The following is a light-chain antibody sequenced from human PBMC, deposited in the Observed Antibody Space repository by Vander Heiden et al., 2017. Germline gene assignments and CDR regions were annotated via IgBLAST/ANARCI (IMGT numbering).Light chain of an antibody. Sequence: QSVLTQPPSVSGAPGRRFTLPRPGSSSNIGAGYDVLWYQQLPGTAPKLLIYGNSNRPSGVPDRFSGSKSGTSASLAITGLQAEDEADYYCQSYDSSLSGWVFGGGTKLTVL. CDR3: QSYDSSLSGWV. J-gene: IGLJ3*02. CDR1: SSNIGAGYD. V-gene: IGLV1-40*01. CDR2: GNS.